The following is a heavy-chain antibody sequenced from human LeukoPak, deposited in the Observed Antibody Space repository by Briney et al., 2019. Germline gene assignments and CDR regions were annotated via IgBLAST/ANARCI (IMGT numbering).Heavy chain of an antibody. V-gene: IGHV4-38-2*01. CDR3: ARAVITYSSSWYPRYYFDY. CDR2: IYYSGST. CDR1: GFTFSGYA. J-gene: IGHJ4*02. D-gene: IGHD6-13*01. Sequence: GSLRLSCAASGFTFSGYAMSWVRQAPGKGLEWVGSIYYSGSTYYNPSLKSRVTISVDTSKNQFSLKLSSVTAADTAVYYCARAVITYSSSWYPRYYFDYWGQGTLVTVSS.